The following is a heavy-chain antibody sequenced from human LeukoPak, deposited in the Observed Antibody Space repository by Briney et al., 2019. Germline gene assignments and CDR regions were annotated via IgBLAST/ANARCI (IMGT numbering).Heavy chain of an antibody. V-gene: IGHV4-39*01. CDR1: GGSISSSSYY. Sequence: ETLSLTCTVSGGSISSSSYYWGWIRQPPGKGLEWIGSIYYSGSTYYNPSLKSRVTISVDTSKNQFSLKLSSVTAADTAVYYRARPLYYYDSSGYAYWGQGTLVTVSS. CDR2: IYYSGST. CDR3: ARPLYYYDSSGYAY. D-gene: IGHD3-22*01. J-gene: IGHJ4*02.